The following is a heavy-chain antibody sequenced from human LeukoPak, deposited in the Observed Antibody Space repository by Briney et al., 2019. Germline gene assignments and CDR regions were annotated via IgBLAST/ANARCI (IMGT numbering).Heavy chain of an antibody. CDR2: IQFDGSDE. J-gene: IGHJ4*02. D-gene: IGHD2-2*01. Sequence: PGGSLRLSCAASGFIFSTYGMHWVRQAPGKGLEWVAFIQFDGSDEHYADSVKGRFTISRDNSKSTLYLQMNSLRAEDTSVYYCAEDQQLQPFHYWGQGTLVIVSS. CDR1: GFIFSTYG. CDR3: AEDQQLQPFHY. V-gene: IGHV3-30*02.